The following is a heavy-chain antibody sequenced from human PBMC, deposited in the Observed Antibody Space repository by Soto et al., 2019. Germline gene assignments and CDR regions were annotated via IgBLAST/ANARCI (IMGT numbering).Heavy chain of an antibody. V-gene: IGHV3-23*01. Sequence: GGSLRLSCATSGFPFSSYAMSWVRRAPGKGLEWVSGISGSGRITKYADSVKGRFIISRDNFKNTLFLQMNSLRAEDTAVYYCARDERNWFDPWGQGTLVTVSS. CDR2: ISGSGRIT. CDR3: ARDERNWFDP. CDR1: GFPFSSYA. J-gene: IGHJ5*02.